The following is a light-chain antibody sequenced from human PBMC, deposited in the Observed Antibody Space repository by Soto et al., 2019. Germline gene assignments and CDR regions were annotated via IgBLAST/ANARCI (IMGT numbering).Light chain of an antibody. CDR2: GAS. V-gene: IGKV3-20*01. J-gene: IGKJ4*01. CDR3: QQYGLSLLT. CDR1: QSVSGSS. Sequence: EIVLTQSPGTLSLSPGERATLSCRASQSVSGSSLAGYHQKPGQAPRLLIYGASTRATGIPDRFSGSGSGTDFTLTISRLEPEDFAVYYCQQYGLSLLTFGGGTKVDIK.